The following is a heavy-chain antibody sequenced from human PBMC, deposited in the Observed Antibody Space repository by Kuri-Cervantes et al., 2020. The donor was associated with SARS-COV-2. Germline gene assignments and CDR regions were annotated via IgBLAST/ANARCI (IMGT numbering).Heavy chain of an antibody. D-gene: IGHD2-2*01. CDR2: IYPGDSDI. J-gene: IGHJ4*02. Sequence: KVSCKGSGYSFSNYWIGWVRQMPGKGLEWMGIIYPGDSDIRYGPSFQGQVTISADKSISTAYLQWSSLKASDTAMYYCASALGYCSSTSCSYFDYWGQGTLVTVSS. CDR1: GYSFSNYW. CDR3: ASALGYCSSTSCSYFDY. V-gene: IGHV5-51*01.